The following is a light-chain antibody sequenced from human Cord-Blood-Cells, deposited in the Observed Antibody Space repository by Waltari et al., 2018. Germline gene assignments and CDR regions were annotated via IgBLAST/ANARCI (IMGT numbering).Light chain of an antibody. CDR2: YDS. CDR3: QVWDSSSDHPL. V-gene: IGLV3-21*04. J-gene: IGLJ2*01. Sequence: YVLTQPPSVSVAPGKTARITCGGNNIGSKSVHWYQQKPGQAPVLVIYYDSDRPSGVPERFSGSNSGNTATLTISRVEAGDEADYYCQVWDSSSDHPLFGGGTKLAVL. CDR1: NIGSKS.